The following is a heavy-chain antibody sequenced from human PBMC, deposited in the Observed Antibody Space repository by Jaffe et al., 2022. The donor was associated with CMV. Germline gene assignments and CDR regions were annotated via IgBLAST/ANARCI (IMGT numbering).Heavy chain of an antibody. CDR2: ISWDGGST. CDR1: GFTFDDYT. CDR3: AKDLLRFPDPIYGMDV. J-gene: IGHJ6*02. Sequence: EVQLVESGGVVVQPGGSLRLSCAASGFTFDDYTMHWVRQAPGKGLEWVSLISWDGGSTYYADSVKGRFTISRDNSKNSLYLQMNSLRTEDTALYYCAKDLLRFPDPIYGMDVWGQGTTVTVSS. V-gene: IGHV3-43*01. D-gene: IGHD3-22*01.